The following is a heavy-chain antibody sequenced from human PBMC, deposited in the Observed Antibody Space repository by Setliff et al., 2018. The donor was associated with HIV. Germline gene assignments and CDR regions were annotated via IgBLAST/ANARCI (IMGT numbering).Heavy chain of an antibody. J-gene: IGHJ2*01. CDR1: GISINGYY. CDR2: VSSIGNT. V-gene: IGHV4-4*08. Sequence: SETLSLTCSVSGISINGYYWSWIRQSSRTRLEWIGYVSSIGNTNYNPSLKSRVTFSVDTSKNQFSLKLSSVTAADTAVYYCARSARFFYASGSRRYFDLWGRGTLVTVSS. D-gene: IGHD3-10*01. CDR3: ARSARFFYASGSRRYFDL.